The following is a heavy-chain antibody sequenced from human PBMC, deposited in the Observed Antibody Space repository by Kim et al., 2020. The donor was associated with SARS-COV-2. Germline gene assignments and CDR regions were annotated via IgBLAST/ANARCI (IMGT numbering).Heavy chain of an antibody. D-gene: IGHD3-22*01. CDR2: T. V-gene: IGHV3-15*01. Sequence: TDYADPVKGRFTISRDDSKNTLYLQMNSLKTEDTAVYYCYDSSGYYSALSWGKGTLVTVSS. J-gene: IGHJ4*02. CDR3: YDSSGYYSALS.